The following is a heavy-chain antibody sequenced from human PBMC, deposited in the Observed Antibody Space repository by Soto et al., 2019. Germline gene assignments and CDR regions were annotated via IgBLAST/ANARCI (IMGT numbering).Heavy chain of an antibody. J-gene: IGHJ4*02. D-gene: IGHD6-13*01. CDR2: ISSRTNTI. CDR1: GFTFSAYS. V-gene: IGHV3-48*01. Sequence: EVQLVESGGGLVQPGGSLRLSCAASGFTFSAYSMNWVRQAPGKGLEWVSYISSRTNTIYYADSVQGRFTISRDDAKNSLYLQMDSLRAEDTAVYYCARDRRIAAAADFYFDSWGQGTLVIVSS. CDR3: ARDRRIAAAADFYFDS.